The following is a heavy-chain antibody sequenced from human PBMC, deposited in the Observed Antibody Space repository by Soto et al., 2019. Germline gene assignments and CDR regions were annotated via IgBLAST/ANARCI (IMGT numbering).Heavy chain of an antibody. V-gene: IGHV4-39*01. CDR3: ARPGKGYYYYYYMDV. J-gene: IGHJ6*03. CDR2: IYYSGST. D-gene: IGHD1-26*01. CDR1: GGSISSSSYY. Sequence: SETLSLTCTVSGGSISSSSYYWGWIRQPPGKGLEWIGTIYYSGSTYYNPSLKSRVTISVDTSKNQFSLKLSSVTAADTAVYYCARPGKGYYYYYYMDVWGKGTTVTVSS.